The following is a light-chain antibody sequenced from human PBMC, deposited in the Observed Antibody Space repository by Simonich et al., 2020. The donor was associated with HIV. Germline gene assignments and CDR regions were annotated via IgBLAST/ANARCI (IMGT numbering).Light chain of an antibody. CDR1: QDISSA. CDR2: DAS. Sequence: AVQLTQSPSSLSASVGDRVTITCRASQDISSALAWYQQKPGKAPNFLIFDASSLESGVPSRFRGSGSGTDFTLTISSMQSEDFAVYYCQQYNNWPPLTFGGGTKVEIK. V-gene: IGKV1D-13*01. CDR3: QQYNNWPPLT. J-gene: IGKJ4*01.